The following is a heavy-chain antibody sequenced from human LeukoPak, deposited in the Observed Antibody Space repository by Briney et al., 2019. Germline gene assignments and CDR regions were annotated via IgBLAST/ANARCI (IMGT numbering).Heavy chain of an antibody. CDR3: ARDYSGSHGDY. J-gene: IGHJ4*02. CDR1: GGTFISYA. CDR2: ISAYNGNT. Sequence: ASVKVSCKASGGTFISYAISWVRQAPGQGLEWMGWISAYNGNTKYAQRLQGRVTMTTDTSTSTAYMELRSLRSDDTAVYFCARDYSGSHGDYWGQGTLVTVSS. V-gene: IGHV1-18*01. D-gene: IGHD1-26*01.